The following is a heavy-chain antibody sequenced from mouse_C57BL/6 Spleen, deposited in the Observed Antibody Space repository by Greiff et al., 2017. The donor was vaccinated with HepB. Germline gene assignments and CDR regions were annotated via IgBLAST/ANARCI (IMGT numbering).Heavy chain of an antibody. CDR3: AREGPTVEGLSAMDY. V-gene: IGHV1-64*01. J-gene: IGHJ4*01. Sequence: VQLQQPGAELVKPGASVKLSCKASGYTFTSYWMHWVKQRPGQGLEWIGMIHPNSGSTNYNEKFKSKATLTVDKSSSTAYMQLSSLTSEDSAVYYCAREGPTVEGLSAMDYWGQGTSVTVSS. CDR1: GYTFTSYW. CDR2: IHPNSGST. D-gene: IGHD1-1*01.